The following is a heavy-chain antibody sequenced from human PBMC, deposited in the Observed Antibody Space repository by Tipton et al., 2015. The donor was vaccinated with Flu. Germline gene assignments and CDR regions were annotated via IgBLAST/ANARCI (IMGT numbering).Heavy chain of an antibody. D-gene: IGHD1-7*01. J-gene: IGHJ4*02. CDR3: ANNWNYGGTDY. V-gene: IGHV3-30*18. CDR1: GFTFNNYV. Sequence: SLRLSCAASGFTFNNYVMYWVRQAPGKGLEWVAVISYDGSNKYYADSVKGRFTISRDNSKNTLYLQMNSLRAEDTAVYYCANNWNYGGTDYWGQGTLVTVSS. CDR2: ISYDGSNK.